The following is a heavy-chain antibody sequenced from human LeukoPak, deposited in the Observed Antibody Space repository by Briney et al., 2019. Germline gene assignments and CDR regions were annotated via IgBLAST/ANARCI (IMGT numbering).Heavy chain of an antibody. CDR1: GYTFTSYG. CDR3: ARDQGRDIVVVPAAGYYYYYMDV. Sequence: ASVKVSCKASGYTFTSYGISWVRQAPGQGLEWMGWISAYNGNTNYAQKLQGRITMTTDTSTSTAYMELRSLRSDDTAVYYCARDQGRDIVVVPAAGYYYYYMDVWGKGTTVTVSS. D-gene: IGHD2-2*01. J-gene: IGHJ6*03. CDR2: ISAYNGNT. V-gene: IGHV1-18*01.